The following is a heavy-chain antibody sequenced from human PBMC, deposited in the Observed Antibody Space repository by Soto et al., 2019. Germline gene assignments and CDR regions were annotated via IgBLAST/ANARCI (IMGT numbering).Heavy chain of an antibody. V-gene: IGHV4-39*01. J-gene: IGHJ6*03. CDR1: GGSISSSSYY. Sequence: PSETLSLTCTVSGGSISSSSYYWGWIRQPPGKGLEWIGSIYYSGSTYYNPSLKSRVTISVDTSKNQFSLKLSSVTAADTAVYYCARQPGYGSGSYFYAAYYYYMDVWGKGTTVTVSS. D-gene: IGHD3-10*01. CDR2: IYYSGST. CDR3: ARQPGYGSGSYFYAAYYYYMDV.